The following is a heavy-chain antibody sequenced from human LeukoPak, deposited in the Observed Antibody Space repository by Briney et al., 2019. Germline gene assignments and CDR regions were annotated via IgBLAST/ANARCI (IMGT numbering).Heavy chain of an antibody. CDR2: ISSDGSKK. J-gene: IGHJ5*02. CDR1: RFIFRNYA. Sequence: QSGGSLRLSCAASRFIFRNYAMHWVRQAPGKGLEWVAVISSDGSKKDYADSVKGRFSISRDNSKNTLYLQMNRLRADDTAVYYCARDRSQEFDPWGQGTLVTVSS. D-gene: IGHD3-10*01. V-gene: IGHV3-30*04. CDR3: ARDRSQEFDP.